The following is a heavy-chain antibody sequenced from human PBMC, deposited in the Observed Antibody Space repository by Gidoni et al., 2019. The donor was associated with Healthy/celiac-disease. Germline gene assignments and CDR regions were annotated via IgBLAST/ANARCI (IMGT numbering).Heavy chain of an antibody. D-gene: IGHD6-6*01. V-gene: IGHV3-64*01. CDR3: ARYFGPLEAARRPEAWFDP. CDR1: GFTFSSYA. J-gene: IGHJ5*02. Sequence: EVQLVESGGGLVQPGGSRRLSCAASGFTFSSYAMHWVRQAPGKGLEYVSAISSNGGSTYYANSVKGRFTISRDNSKNTLYLQMGSLRAEDMAVYYCARYFGPLEAARRPEAWFDPWGQGTLVTVSS. CDR2: ISSNGGST.